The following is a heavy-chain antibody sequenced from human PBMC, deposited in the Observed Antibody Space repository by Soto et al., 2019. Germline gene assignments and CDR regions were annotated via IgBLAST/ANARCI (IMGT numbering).Heavy chain of an antibody. D-gene: IGHD3-22*01. CDR3: ARGYDSSGLDY. CDR1: GFTVSSHY. V-gene: IGHV3-53*01. CDR2: IYSGGST. Sequence: HPGGSLRLSCAASGFTVSSHYMSWVRQSPGKGLEWVSVIYSGGSTHYTDSVKGRFTISRDNSKNTLYLQMNSLRAEDTAVYYCARGYDSSGLDYWGQGTLVTVSS. J-gene: IGHJ4*02.